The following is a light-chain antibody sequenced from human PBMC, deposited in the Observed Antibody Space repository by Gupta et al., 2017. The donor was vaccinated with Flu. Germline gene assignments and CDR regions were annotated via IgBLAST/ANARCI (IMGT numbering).Light chain of an antibody. J-gene: IGKJ5*01. Sequence: EIVLTQSPPTLSSSPGARATLSCRASQSVSSLLAWYQQKPGQAPRLLIYDASNWATGISARFSGSGSGTDFTLTISSLEPEDFAVYYCHQRSNWPITFGQGIRMEIK. V-gene: IGKV3-11*01. CDR2: DAS. CDR1: QSVSSL. CDR3: HQRSNWPIT.